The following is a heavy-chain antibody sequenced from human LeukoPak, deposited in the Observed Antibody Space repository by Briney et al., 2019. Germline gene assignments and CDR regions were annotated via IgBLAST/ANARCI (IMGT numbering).Heavy chain of an antibody. V-gene: IGHV3-33*01. CDR3: ARDISRGSLDY. CDR1: GFTFSSHG. D-gene: IGHD2-15*01. Sequence: GGSLRLSCAASGFTFSSHGMYWVRQAPGKGLEWVALIWYDGSKKNYADSVKGRFTISRDNSKNTLYLQMNSLRAEDTAVYYCARDISRGSLDYWDQGTLVTVSS. J-gene: IGHJ4*02. CDR2: IWYDGSKK.